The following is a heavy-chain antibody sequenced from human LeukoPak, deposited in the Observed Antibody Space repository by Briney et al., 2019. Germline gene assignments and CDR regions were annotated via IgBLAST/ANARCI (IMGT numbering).Heavy chain of an antibody. Sequence: PGGSLRLSCAASGLFNSYTMNWVRQAPGKGLEWVSSISSSGSYIYYADSVKGRFTISRDNAKKSLYLQMNSLSAEDTAVYYCAREGPGIAAAGGYPDAFDIWGQGTMVTVSS. CDR1: GLFNSYT. CDR2: ISSSGSYI. D-gene: IGHD6-13*01. J-gene: IGHJ3*02. CDR3: AREGPGIAAAGGYPDAFDI. V-gene: IGHV3-21*01.